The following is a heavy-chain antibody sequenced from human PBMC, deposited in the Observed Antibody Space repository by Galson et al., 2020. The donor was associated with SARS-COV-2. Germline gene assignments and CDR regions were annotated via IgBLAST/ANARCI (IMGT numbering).Heavy chain of an antibody. CDR3: ARLHYGEYAPEAFDI. CDR2: ISHSGGT. V-gene: IGHV4-30-2*01. D-gene: IGHD4-17*01. J-gene: IGHJ3*02. CDR1: GTSISSGSYS. Sequence: SETLSLTFAVSGTSISSGSYSWNWIRQPPGKGLEWIGYISHSGGTYYNPSIKSRVTISGDRSKNQFSLRLSSVTAADTAVYYCARLHYGEYAPEAFDIWGPGTSVT.